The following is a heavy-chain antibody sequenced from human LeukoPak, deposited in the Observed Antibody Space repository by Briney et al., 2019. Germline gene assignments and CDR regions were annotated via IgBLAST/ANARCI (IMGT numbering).Heavy chain of an antibody. D-gene: IGHD3-10*01. CDR2: IYSGGTT. CDR3: ARKSDSLMLRGGDC. V-gene: IGHV3-66*01. J-gene: IGHJ4*02. Sequence: GGSLRLSCAAPEFSVSSNYMTWVRQAPGKGLECVSIIYSGGTTYYADSVRGRFTISRDNSKNTLYLQMGRLRVEDTAVYYCARKSDSLMLRGGDCWGQGTLVTVSS. CDR1: EFSVSSNY.